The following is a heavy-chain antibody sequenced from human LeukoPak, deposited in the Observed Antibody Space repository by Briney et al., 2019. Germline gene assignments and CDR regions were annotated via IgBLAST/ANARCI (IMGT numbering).Heavy chain of an antibody. CDR2: IVPSDSYT. CDR3: ARHGGYDPQDY. Sequence: HGESLRISCKGSGYSFTSYWISWVRQMAGKGLAWMGRIVPSDSYTNYSPSFQGHVTISADKSISTAYLQWSSLKASDTAMYYCARHGGYDPQDYWGQGTLVTVSS. V-gene: IGHV5-10-1*01. J-gene: IGHJ4*02. CDR1: GYSFTSYW. D-gene: IGHD5-12*01.